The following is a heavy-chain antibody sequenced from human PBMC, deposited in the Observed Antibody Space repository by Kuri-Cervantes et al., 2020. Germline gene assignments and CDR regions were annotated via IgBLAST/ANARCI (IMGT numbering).Heavy chain of an antibody. Sequence: ESLKISCAVYGGSFSGYYWSWIRQPPGKGLEWIGYVSNSGRTDYNPSLRSRVTMSVDTSKNQFSLKLSSVTAADTAVYYCACGGSGYYSPPFDYWGQGTLVTVSS. D-gene: IGHD3-22*01. CDR3: ACGGSGYYSPPFDY. CDR1: GGSFSGYY. V-gene: IGHV4-59*01. J-gene: IGHJ4*02. CDR2: VSNSGRT.